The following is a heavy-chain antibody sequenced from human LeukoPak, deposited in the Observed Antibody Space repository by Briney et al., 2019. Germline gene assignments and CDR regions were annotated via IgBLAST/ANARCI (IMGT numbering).Heavy chain of an antibody. D-gene: IGHD2-21*02. V-gene: IGHV4-4*02. CDR3: ARDFLPASSVVVTTDY. J-gene: IGHJ4*02. CDR1: GGSISSSNW. CDR2: IYHSGST. Sequence: SGTLSLTCAVSGGSISSSNWWSWVRQPPGKGLEWIGEIYHSGSTNYNPSLKSRVTISVDKSKNQFSLKLSSVTAADTAVYYCARDFLPASSVVVTTDYWGQGTLVTVSS.